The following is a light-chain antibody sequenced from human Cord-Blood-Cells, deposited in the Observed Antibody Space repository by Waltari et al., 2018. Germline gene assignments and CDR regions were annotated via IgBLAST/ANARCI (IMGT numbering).Light chain of an antibody. J-gene: IGLJ2*01. CDR3: SSYAGSNNFVV. V-gene: IGLV2-8*01. CDR2: EVS. Sequence: QSALTQPPSASGSPGQSVTISCTGTSSDVGGYNYVSWYQQHPGKAPNLMIYEVSKRPSGVPDRFSGSKSGNPASLTVAGLQAEDEADYYCSSYAGSNNFVVFGGGTKLTVL. CDR1: SSDVGGYNY.